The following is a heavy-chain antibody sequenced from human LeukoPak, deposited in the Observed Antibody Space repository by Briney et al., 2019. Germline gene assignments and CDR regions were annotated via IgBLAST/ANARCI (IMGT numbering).Heavy chain of an antibody. D-gene: IGHD3-16*02. CDR3: ARGAHYDYVWGSYLTTFDY. J-gene: IGHJ4*02. V-gene: IGHV4-59*12. CDR1: GGSISSYY. CDR2: IYYSGST. Sequence: SETLSLTCTVSGGSISSYYWSWIRQPPGKGLEWIGYIYYSGSTNYNPSLKSRVTISVDTSKNQFSLKLSSVTAADTAVYYCARGAHYDYVWGSYLTTFDYWGQGTLVTVSS.